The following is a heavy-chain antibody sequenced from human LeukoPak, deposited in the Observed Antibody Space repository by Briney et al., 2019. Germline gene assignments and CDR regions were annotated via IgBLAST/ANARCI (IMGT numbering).Heavy chain of an antibody. Sequence: PGGSLRLSCAASGFTFSSYSMNWVRQAPGKGLEWVSYISSSSSTIYYADSVKGRFTISRDNSKNTVSLQMNSLRAEDTAVYYCAKDRYGGTTTYYFDYWGQGTLVTVSS. D-gene: IGHD1-7*01. CDR1: GFTFSSYS. J-gene: IGHJ4*02. V-gene: IGHV3-48*01. CDR3: AKDRYGGTTTYYFDY. CDR2: ISSSSSTI.